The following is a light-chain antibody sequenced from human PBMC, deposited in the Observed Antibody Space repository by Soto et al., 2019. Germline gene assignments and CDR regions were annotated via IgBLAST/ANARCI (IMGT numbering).Light chain of an antibody. CDR3: QQYNNWPRT. CDR2: GAS. V-gene: IGKV3-15*01. CDR1: QSVNNK. Sequence: VMTQSPATLSVSPGERATLSCRASQSVNNKIAWYQQKHGQAPRLIMYGASIRATGVPVRFSGSASGTEFTLTISSLQSEDSAVYYCQQYNNWPRTFGQGTKVEIK. J-gene: IGKJ1*01.